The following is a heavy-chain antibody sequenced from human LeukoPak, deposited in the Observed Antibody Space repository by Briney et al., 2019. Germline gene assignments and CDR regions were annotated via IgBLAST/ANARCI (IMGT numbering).Heavy chain of an antibody. CDR1: GFPFSTFA. V-gene: IGHV3-23*01. J-gene: IGHJ4*02. CDR2: IFPSGGEI. Sequence: PGGSLRLSCVASGFPFSTFAMIWVRQPPGKGLEWVSSIFPSGGEIHYADSVRGRFTISRDNSKSTLSLQMNSLRAEDTAIYYCATYRQVLLLFESWGQGTLVTVSS. CDR3: ATYRQVLLLFES. D-gene: IGHD2-8*02.